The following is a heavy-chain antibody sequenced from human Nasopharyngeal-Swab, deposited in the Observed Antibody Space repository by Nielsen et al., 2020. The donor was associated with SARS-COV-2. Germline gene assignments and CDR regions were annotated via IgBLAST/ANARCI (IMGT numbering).Heavy chain of an antibody. CDR3: AKDRRGFGELFYFDY. J-gene: IGHJ4*02. CDR2: ISSSGSTR. D-gene: IGHD3-10*01. CDR1: GFTFSSYE. V-gene: IGHV3-48*03. Sequence: GESLKISCAASGFTFSSYEMNWVRQAPGKGLEWVSYISSSGSTRYYADSVKGRFTISRDNAKNSLYLQMNSLRAEDTALYYCAKDRRGFGELFYFDYWGQGTLVTVSS.